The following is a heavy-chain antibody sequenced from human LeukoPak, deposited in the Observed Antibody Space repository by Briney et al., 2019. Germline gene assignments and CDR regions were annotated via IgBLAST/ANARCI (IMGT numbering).Heavy chain of an antibody. CDR3: AKDTPLFYHYYGIDV. Sequence: GGSLRLSCAASGLNLDAYAVHWGRQAPGKGLEWVSLISGDGTITCYADSVKGRFTISRDNSKNSLFLEMNSLRSEDTALYYCAKDTPLFYHYYGIDVWGQGTTVTVSS. CDR2: ISGDGTIT. J-gene: IGHJ6*02. V-gene: IGHV3-43*02. CDR1: GLNLDAYA.